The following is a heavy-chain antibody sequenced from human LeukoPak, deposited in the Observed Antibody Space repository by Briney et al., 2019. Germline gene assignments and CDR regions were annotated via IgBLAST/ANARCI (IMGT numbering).Heavy chain of an antibody. CDR3: AKDGGGGDPPPRPYVDY. D-gene: IGHD3-16*02. Sequence: ASVKVSCKASGYTFTSYAMHWVRQAPGQRLEWMGWINAGNGNTKYSQKFQGRVTITRDTSASTAYMELSSLRSEDTALYYCAKDGGGGDPPPRPYVDYWGQGTPVTVSS. J-gene: IGHJ4*02. CDR2: INAGNGNT. CDR1: GYTFTSYA. V-gene: IGHV1-3*01.